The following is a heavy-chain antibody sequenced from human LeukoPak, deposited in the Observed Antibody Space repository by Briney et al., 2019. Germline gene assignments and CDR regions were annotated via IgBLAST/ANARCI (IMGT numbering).Heavy chain of an antibody. D-gene: IGHD6-6*01. CDR2: MNPNSGNT. J-gene: IGHJ5*02. V-gene: IGHV1-8*01. Sequence: ASVKVSCKASGYTFTSYDINWVRQATGQGLEWMGWMNPNSGNTGYAQKFQGRVTMTRNTSISTAYMELSSLRSEDTAVYYCAREQYSSSSGDWFDPWGQETLVTVSS. CDR1: GYTFTSYD. CDR3: AREQYSSSSGDWFDP.